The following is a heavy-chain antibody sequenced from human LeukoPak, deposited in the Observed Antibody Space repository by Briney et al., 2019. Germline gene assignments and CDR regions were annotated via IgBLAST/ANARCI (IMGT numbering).Heavy chain of an antibody. Sequence: ASVKVSCKASGGTFSSYAISWVRQAPGQGLEWMGGIIPVFGTANYAQKFQGRVTITADESTSTAYMELSSLRSGDTAVYYCAKGPPEAPHIQLWFWVYWGQGTLVTVSS. V-gene: IGHV1-69*13. CDR1: GGTFSSYA. J-gene: IGHJ4*02. CDR3: AKGPPEAPHIQLWFWVY. D-gene: IGHD5-18*01. CDR2: IIPVFGTA.